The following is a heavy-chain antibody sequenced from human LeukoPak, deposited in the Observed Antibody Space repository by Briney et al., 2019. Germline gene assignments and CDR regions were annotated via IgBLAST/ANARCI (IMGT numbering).Heavy chain of an antibody. CDR3: ARGYCSGGSCYWGDY. D-gene: IGHD2-15*01. V-gene: IGHV4-39*07. CDR2: IYYSGST. CDR1: GGSISSSSYY. J-gene: IGHJ4*02. Sequence: PSETLSLTCTVSGGSISSSSYYWGWIRQPPGKGLEWIGSIYYSGSTFSNPSLKSRVTISIDTSKNQFSLKLSSVTAADTAVYFCARGYCSGGSCYWGDYWGQGTLVTVSS.